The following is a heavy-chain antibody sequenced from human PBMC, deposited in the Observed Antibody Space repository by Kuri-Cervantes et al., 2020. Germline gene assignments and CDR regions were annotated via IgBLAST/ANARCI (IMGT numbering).Heavy chain of an antibody. CDR2: IIPIFGTA. CDR1: GYTFTSYA. J-gene: IGHJ4*02. Sequence: SVKVSCKASGYTFTSYAMHWVRQAPGQRLEWMGGIIPIFGTANYAQKFQGRVTITADKSTSTAYMELSSLRSEDTAVYYCARASSYYDFTWWGQGTLVTVSS. D-gene: IGHD3-3*01. CDR3: ARASSYYDFTW. V-gene: IGHV1-69*06.